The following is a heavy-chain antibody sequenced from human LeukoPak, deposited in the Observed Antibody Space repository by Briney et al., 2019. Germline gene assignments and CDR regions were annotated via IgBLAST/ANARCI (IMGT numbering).Heavy chain of an antibody. V-gene: IGHV4-59*11. CDR3: ARGGSGWYSYFDY. CDR1: GASISSQY. J-gene: IGHJ4*02. D-gene: IGHD6-19*01. CDR2: FYYSGT. Sequence: SETLSLTCTVSGASISSQYWGWIRQPPGKGLEWIGNFYYSGTNYNPSLESRVTISVDTSKNQFSLKLSSVTAADTAVYYCARGGSGWYSYFDYWGQGTLVTVSS.